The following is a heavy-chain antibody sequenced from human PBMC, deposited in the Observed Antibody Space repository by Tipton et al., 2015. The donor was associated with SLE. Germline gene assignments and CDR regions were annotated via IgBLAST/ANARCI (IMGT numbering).Heavy chain of an antibody. D-gene: IGHD3-10*01. CDR3: ARMVQGVHNWFDP. Sequence: SGFTFSSYSMNWVRQAPGKGLEWVSSISSSSSYIYYADSVKGRFTISRDNAKNSLYLQMNSLRAEDTAVYYCARMVQGVHNWFDPWGQGTLVTVSS. CDR2: ISSSSSYI. J-gene: IGHJ5*02. V-gene: IGHV3-21*01. CDR1: GFTFSSYS.